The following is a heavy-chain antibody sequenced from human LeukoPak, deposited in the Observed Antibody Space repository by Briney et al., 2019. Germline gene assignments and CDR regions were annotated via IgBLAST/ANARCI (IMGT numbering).Heavy chain of an antibody. Sequence: SETLSLTCAVYGGSFSGYYWSWIRQPPGKGLEWIGEINHSGSTNYNPSLKSRVTISVDTSKNQFSLKLSSVTAADTAVYFCARVGTRLGLFYWGQGTLVTVS. CDR3: ARVGTRLGLFY. V-gene: IGHV4-34*01. D-gene: IGHD1-1*01. CDR2: INHSGST. J-gene: IGHJ4*02. CDR1: GGSFSGYY.